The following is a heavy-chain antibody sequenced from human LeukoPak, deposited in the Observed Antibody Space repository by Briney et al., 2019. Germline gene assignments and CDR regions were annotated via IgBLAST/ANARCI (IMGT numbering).Heavy chain of an antibody. D-gene: IGHD3-22*01. CDR3: ARPGAADYYDSSGYYSATSAFDI. CDR1: GYRFTGYY. CDR2: ISAYNGNT. V-gene: IGHV1-18*04. J-gene: IGHJ3*02. Sequence: ASVKVSCKTSGYRFTGYYMHWVRQAPGQGLEWMGWISAYNGNTNYAQKLQGRVTMTTDTSTSTAYMELRSLRSDDTAVYYCARPGAADYYDSSGYYSATSAFDIWGQGTMVTVSS.